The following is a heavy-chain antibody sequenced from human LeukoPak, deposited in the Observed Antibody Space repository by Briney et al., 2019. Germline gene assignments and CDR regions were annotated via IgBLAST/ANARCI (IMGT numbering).Heavy chain of an antibody. CDR1: GDSVSSNSAA. Sequence: SQTLSLTCAISGDSVSSNSAAWTWIRQSPSRGLEWLGRTYYKSKWYNYYAVSVKSLITINPDTSKNQFSLQLNSVTPEDTAVYYCARDREYSGYASDFWGQGTLVTVSS. CDR2: TYYKSKWYN. J-gene: IGHJ4*02. CDR3: ARDREYSGYASDF. D-gene: IGHD5-12*01. V-gene: IGHV6-1*01.